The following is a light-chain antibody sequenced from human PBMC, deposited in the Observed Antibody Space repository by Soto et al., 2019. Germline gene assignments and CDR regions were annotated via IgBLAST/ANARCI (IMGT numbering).Light chain of an antibody. V-gene: IGLV2-14*01. CDR3: SSYTSSSTL. CDR2: EVS. J-gene: IGLJ2*01. Sequence: QSALTQPASLSGFPGQSITISCTGSSSDVGGYNYVSWYQQHPGRAPKLLIYEVSHRPSGVSNRFSGSRSGNTASLTISGLQAEDEADYYCSSYTSSSTLFGGGTQLTVL. CDR1: SSDVGGYNY.